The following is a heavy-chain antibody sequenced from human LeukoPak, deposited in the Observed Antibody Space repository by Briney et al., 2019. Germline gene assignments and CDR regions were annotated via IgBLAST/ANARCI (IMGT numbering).Heavy chain of an antibody. CDR1: GFTFSRHA. Sequence: GGSLRLSCAASGFTFSRHAMHWVRQAPGKGLEYVSAISSSGGSTYYGNSVKGRFTISRDNSKNTLYLQMGSLRTDDMAVYYCAREAVGAAIDYWGQGTLVTASS. J-gene: IGHJ4*02. D-gene: IGHD1-26*01. V-gene: IGHV3-64*01. CDR2: ISSSGGST. CDR3: AREAVGAAIDY.